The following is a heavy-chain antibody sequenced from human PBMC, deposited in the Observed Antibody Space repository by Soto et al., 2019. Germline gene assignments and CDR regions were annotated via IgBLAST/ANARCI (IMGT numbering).Heavy chain of an antibody. J-gene: IGHJ4*02. Sequence: QVQLEQSGGGVVQPGRSLRLSCAASGFTFSSNGMHWVRQAPGKGLEWVAVIWYDGSEKYYADSVKGRFTISRDNSKNTLYLQMNSLRAEDTAVYYCERWGYNKKLDYGGQGTLVTVSS. CDR1: GFTFSSNG. V-gene: IGHV3-33*01. CDR3: ERWGYNKKLDY. CDR2: IWYDGSEK. D-gene: IGHD1-20*01.